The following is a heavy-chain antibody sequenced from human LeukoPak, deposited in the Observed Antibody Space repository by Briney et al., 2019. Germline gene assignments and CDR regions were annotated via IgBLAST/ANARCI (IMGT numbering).Heavy chain of an antibody. Sequence: ASPKVSCKASGYTFTGYYMHWVRQAPGQGLEWMGWINPNSGGTNYAQKFQGRVTMTRDTSISTAYMELSRLRSDDTAVYYCARDLEYQLPMGIWGQGTLVTVSS. J-gene: IGHJ4*02. CDR3: ARDLEYQLPMGI. CDR1: GYTFTGYY. CDR2: INPNSGGT. D-gene: IGHD2-2*01. V-gene: IGHV1-2*02.